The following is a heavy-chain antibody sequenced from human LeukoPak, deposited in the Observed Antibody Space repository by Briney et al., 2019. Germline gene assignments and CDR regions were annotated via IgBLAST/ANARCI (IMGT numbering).Heavy chain of an antibody. CDR1: GGSFSGYY. CDR2: INHSGST. D-gene: IGHD6-13*01. V-gene: IGHV4-34*01. CDR3: ARVNSSSLLEAFDI. J-gene: IGHJ3*02. Sequence: PSETLSLTCAVYGGSFSGYYWSWIRQPPGKGLEWIGEINHSGSTNYNPSLKSRVTISVDTSKNQFSLKLSSVTAADTAVYYCARVNSSSLLEAFDIWGQGTMVTVSS.